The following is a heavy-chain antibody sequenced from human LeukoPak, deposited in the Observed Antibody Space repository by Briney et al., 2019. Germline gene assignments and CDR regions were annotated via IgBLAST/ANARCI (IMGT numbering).Heavy chain of an antibody. V-gene: IGHV4-34*01. CDR2: INHSGST. CDR3: ARGGGRRGTMVRGVIIRPYYFDY. D-gene: IGHD3-10*01. CDR1: GGSFSGYY. Sequence: PSETLSLTCAVYGGSFSGYYWSWIRQPPGKGLEWIGEINHSGSTNYNPSLKSRVTISVDTSKNQFSLKLSSVTAADTAVYYCARGGGRRGTMVRGVIIRPYYFDYWGQGTLVTVSS. J-gene: IGHJ4*02.